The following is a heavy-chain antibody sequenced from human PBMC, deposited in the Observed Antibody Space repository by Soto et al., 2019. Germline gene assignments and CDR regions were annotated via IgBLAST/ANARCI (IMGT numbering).Heavy chain of an antibody. V-gene: IGHV3-30*18. CDR1: GFIFPNFG. J-gene: IGHJ4*02. CDR3: AKSWNLDFSATWYAPDY. CDR2: VSSDGSRK. D-gene: IGHD6-13*01. Sequence: GGSLRLSCEASGFIFPNFGLHWVRQAPGKGLQWLGVVSSDGSRKYYADSVRGRLNISRDNPKNTLYLQLDRLSADDTAVYYCAKSWNLDFSATWYAPDYWGQGTLVTVSS.